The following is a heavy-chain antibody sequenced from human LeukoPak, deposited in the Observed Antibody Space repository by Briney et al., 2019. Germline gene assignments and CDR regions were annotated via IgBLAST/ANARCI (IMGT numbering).Heavy chain of an antibody. J-gene: IGHJ2*01. CDR2: INPNSGGT. Sequence: ASVKGSCQGSGYTFTRYYMHWVRQAPGQGVEWVGLINPNSGGTNYAQKFQGRVTMTRDTSISTAYMELSRLRSDDTAVYYCARGMHCSSTSCWWYFDLWGRGTLVTVSS. D-gene: IGHD2-2*01. CDR1: GYTFTRYY. CDR3: ARGMHCSSTSCWWYFDL. V-gene: IGHV1-2*02.